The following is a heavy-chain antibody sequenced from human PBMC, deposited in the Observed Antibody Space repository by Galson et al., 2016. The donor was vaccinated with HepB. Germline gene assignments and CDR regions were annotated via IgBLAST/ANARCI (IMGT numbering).Heavy chain of an antibody. V-gene: IGHV3-23*01. Sequence: SLRLSCAASGFTFSGYAMSWVRQAPGKGLEWVSAIGSDGVDTYYADSVKGRFTISRDNSKSTLYLQMNSLRAEDTAVFYCAKDIGVVGRYYYYGMDVWGQGTTVTVSS. J-gene: IGHJ6*02. CDR3: AKDIGVVGRYYYYGMDV. CDR2: IGSDGVDT. CDR1: GFTFSGYA. D-gene: IGHD1-26*01.